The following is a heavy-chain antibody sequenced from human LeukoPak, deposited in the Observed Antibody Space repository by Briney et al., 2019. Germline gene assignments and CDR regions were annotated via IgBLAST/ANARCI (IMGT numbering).Heavy chain of an antibody. CDR3: AKDHIIYGSTGFFDL. CDR2: IYSGGST. J-gene: IGHJ2*01. CDR1: GFTVSSNY. D-gene: IGHD2/OR15-2a*01. Sequence: GGSLRLSCAASGFTVSSNYMSWVRQAPGKGLEWVSVIYSGGSTYYADSVKGRFTISRDNSKNTLYLQMNSLRAEDSALYYCAKDHIIYGSTGFFDLWGRGTLITVSS. V-gene: IGHV3-66*01.